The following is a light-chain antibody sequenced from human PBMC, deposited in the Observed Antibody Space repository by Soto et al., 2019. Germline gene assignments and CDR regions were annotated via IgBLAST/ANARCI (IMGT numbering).Light chain of an antibody. Sequence: QSVLTQPPSASGSPGQSVTISCTGTSSDVGGYNFVSWYQQYPGKAPKLIIYEVTKRPSGVPDRFSGSKSGITASLTVSVLQTDDEADYYCSSYGGSNNFVFGTGTKVTVL. CDR3: SSYGGSNNFV. CDR2: EVT. CDR1: SSDVGGYNF. V-gene: IGLV2-8*01. J-gene: IGLJ1*01.